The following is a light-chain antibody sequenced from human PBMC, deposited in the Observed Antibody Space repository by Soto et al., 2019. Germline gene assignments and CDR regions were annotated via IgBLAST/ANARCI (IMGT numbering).Light chain of an antibody. CDR3: QQYHSSPQT. V-gene: IGKV3-20*01. J-gene: IGKJ1*01. CDR2: GGS. CDR1: QSFSSNY. Sequence: IVLTQSPGTLSLSPWERATLSCRASQSFSSNYLAWYQQKPGQAPRLLIYGGSNRATGIPDRFSGSGSGTDFTLTISRLEPEDFAMYHCQQYHSSPQTFGQGTKVDIK.